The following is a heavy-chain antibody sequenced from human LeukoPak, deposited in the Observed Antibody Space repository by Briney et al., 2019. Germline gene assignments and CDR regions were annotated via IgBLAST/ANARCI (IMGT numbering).Heavy chain of an antibody. CDR2: IRNSGDNT. CDR1: GFTFSRNA. D-gene: IGHD2-21*01. V-gene: IGHV3-23*01. CDR3: ARAMLVVGASDVIDI. Sequence: GGSLRLSCTASGFTFSRNAMSWVRQAPGKGLEWVSSIRNSGDNTYYADSVKGRFTISRDNSRDTLYLQMNSLRAEDTAVYYCARAMLVVGASDVIDIWGQGTMVTVSS. J-gene: IGHJ3*02.